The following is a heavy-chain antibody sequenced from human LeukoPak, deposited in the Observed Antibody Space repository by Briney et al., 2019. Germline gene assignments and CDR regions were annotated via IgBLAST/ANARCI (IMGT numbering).Heavy chain of an antibody. CDR2: ISAYNGNT. D-gene: IGHD2-15*01. J-gene: IGHJ5*02. Sequence: GASVKVSCKASGYTFTSYGISWVRQAPGQGLEWMGWISAYNGNTNYAQKLQGRVTMTTDTSTSTAYMELRSLRSDDTAVYYCASDLIDCSGGSCYDWFDPWGQGTLVTVSS. V-gene: IGHV1-18*04. CDR3: ASDLIDCSGGSCYDWFDP. CDR1: GYTFTSYG.